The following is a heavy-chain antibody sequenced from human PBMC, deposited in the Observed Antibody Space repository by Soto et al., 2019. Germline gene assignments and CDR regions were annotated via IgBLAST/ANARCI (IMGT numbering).Heavy chain of an antibody. Sequence: PSETLSLTCTVSGGSISSSSYYWGWIRQPPGKGLEWIGSIYYSGSTYYNPSLKSRVTISVDTSKNQFSLKLSSVTAADTAVYYCAREGGYSYDFDYWGQGTLVTVSS. CDR3: AREGGYSYDFDY. J-gene: IGHJ4*02. CDR1: GGSISSSSYY. V-gene: IGHV4-39*07. D-gene: IGHD5-18*01. CDR2: IYYSGST.